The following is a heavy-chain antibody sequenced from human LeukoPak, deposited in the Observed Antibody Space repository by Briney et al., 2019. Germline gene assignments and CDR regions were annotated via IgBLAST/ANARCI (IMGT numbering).Heavy chain of an antibody. CDR2: ISWSSGSI. CDR1: GFTFDDCA. CDR3: AKDKQGGDYYDSSGPFDY. D-gene: IGHD3-22*01. V-gene: IGHV3-9*01. J-gene: IGHJ4*02. Sequence: GGSLRLSCAASGFTFDDCAMHWVRQAPGKGLEWVSGISWSSGSIAYADSVKGRFTISRDNAKNSLYLQMNSLRAEDTALYYCAKDKQGGDYYDSSGPFDYWGQGTPVTVSS.